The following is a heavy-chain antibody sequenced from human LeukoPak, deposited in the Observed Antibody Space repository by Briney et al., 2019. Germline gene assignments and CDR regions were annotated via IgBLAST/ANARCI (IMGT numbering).Heavy chain of an antibody. D-gene: IGHD3-22*01. V-gene: IGHV3-23*01. J-gene: IGHJ4*02. Sequence: GGSLRLSCAASGFTLSSYAMNWVRLAPGKGLEWVSGISVNGGSTYYADSVKGRFTISRDNSKNTLYLQMNSLRAEDTAVYYCARDLGSSGYLDYWGQGTLVTVSS. CDR2: ISVNGGST. CDR3: ARDLGSSGYLDY. CDR1: GFTLSSYA.